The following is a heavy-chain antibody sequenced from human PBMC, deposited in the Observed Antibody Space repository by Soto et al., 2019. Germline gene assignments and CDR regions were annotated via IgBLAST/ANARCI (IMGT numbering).Heavy chain of an antibody. CDR1: GLTFSSYS. CDR2: ISSRSSDI. CDR3: AREVVTMVRGVIITGYYGMDV. Sequence: PGGSLRLSCAASGLTFSSYSMNWVRQAPGKRLEWVSSISSRSSDIYYADLVKGRFTISRDNAKKSLYLQMTSLRAEDTAVYYCAREVVTMVRGVIITGYYGMDVWGQGTTVTVSS. D-gene: IGHD3-10*01. J-gene: IGHJ6*02. V-gene: IGHV3-21*01.